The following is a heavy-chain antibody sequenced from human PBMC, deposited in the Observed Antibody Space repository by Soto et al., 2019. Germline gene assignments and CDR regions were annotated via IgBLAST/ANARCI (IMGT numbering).Heavy chain of an antibody. CDR3: ARGTTGAAFEY. Sequence: SETLSLTCAVSSVSISSGGYSCSWIRQPPGKGLEWIGYIYHSGSTYYNPSLKSRVTISVDRSKNQFSLKLSSVTAADTAVYYCARGTTGAAFEYCGQGTLYTVSS. J-gene: IGHJ4*02. CDR2: IYHSGST. D-gene: IGHD1-1*01. CDR1: SVSISSGGYS. V-gene: IGHV4-30-2*01.